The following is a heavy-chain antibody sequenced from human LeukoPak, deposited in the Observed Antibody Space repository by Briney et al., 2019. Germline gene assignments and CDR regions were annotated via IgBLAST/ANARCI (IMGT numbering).Heavy chain of an antibody. D-gene: IGHD3-22*01. CDR1: GFTFSSYA. CDR2: ISGSGGST. CDR3: AKDSLAVITNWFDP. V-gene: IGHV3-23*01. J-gene: IGHJ5*02. Sequence: GGSLRLSCAASGFTFSSYAMSWVRQAPGKGLEWVSAISGSGGSTNYADAVKGRFTISRDNSKNSLYLQMNSLRAEDTALYYCAKDSLAVITNWFDPWGQGTLVTVSS.